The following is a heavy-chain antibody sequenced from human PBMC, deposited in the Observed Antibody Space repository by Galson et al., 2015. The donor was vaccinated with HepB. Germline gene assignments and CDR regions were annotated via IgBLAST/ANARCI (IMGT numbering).Heavy chain of an antibody. V-gene: IGHV2-70*17. CDR1: GFSLTTSGMC. J-gene: IGHJ6*03. Sequence: PALVKPTQTLTLTCTFSGFSLTTSGMCVSWMRQPPGKALEWLARIDWDEDKFYISSLKTRLTISKDTSKNQVVLTMTNMDPVDTATYFCARTRRVITTSGNYYYMDVWGKGTTVTVSS. CDR2: IDWDEDK. D-gene: IGHD1-26*01. CDR3: ARTRRVITTSGNYYYMDV.